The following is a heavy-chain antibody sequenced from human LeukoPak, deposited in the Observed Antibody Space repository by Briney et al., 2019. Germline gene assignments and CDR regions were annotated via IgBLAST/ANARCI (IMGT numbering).Heavy chain of an antibody. CDR1: GFTFSSYG. V-gene: IGHV3-30*02. CDR2: IRYDGSNK. Sequence: GGSLRLSCAASGFTFSSYGVHWVRQAPGKGLEWVAFIRYDGSNKYYADSVKGRFTISRDNSKNTLYLQMNSLRAEDTAVYYCARGDRMYDWLSPFDYWGQGTLVTVSS. D-gene: IGHD3-9*01. CDR3: ARGDRMYDWLSPFDY. J-gene: IGHJ4*02.